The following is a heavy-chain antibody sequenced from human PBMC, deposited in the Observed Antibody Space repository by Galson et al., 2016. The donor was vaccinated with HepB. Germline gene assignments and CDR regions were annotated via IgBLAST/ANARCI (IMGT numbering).Heavy chain of an antibody. CDR1: GGTFSSYA. J-gene: IGHJ4*02. D-gene: IGHD5-24*01. CDR2: FIPVVGTT. Sequence: QSGAEVKKPGSSVKVSCKASGGTFSSYAINWVRQAPGQGLEWVGGFIPVVGTTSYAQKFRGRVTITAGESTSTAYMELGRLRSDDTAVYYCASPLEMATIHPFDYWGQGTLVTVSS. V-gene: IGHV1-69*01. CDR3: ASPLEMATIHPFDY.